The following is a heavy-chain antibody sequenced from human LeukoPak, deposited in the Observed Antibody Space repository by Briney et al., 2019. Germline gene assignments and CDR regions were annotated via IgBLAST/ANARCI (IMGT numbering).Heavy chain of an antibody. Sequence: ASVKVSCKASGYTFTGYYMHWVRQAPGQGLEWMGWINPNSGGTNYAQKFQGRVIMTRDTSISTAYMELSRLRSDDTAVYYCAKSQRGYAPRRTYYMDVWGKGTTVTVSS. D-gene: IGHD5-12*01. CDR2: INPNSGGT. CDR1: GYTFTGYY. V-gene: IGHV1-2*02. J-gene: IGHJ6*03. CDR3: AKSQRGYAPRRTYYMDV.